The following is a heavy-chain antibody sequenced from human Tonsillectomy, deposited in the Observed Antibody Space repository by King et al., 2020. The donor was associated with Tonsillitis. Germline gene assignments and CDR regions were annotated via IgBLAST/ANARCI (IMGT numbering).Heavy chain of an antibody. D-gene: IGHD2/OR15-2a*01. Sequence: VQLVESGAEVKKPGASVKVSCKASGYTFTSYDITWVRQAPGQGLEGRGWISASNGNTNYAQRIQGRVTMTTDTSTTTAYMELRSLRSDDTAVYSCARGPYFTVTTSFYGMDVWGQGTTVTVSS. CDR3: ARGPYFTVTTSFYGMDV. CDR1: GYTFTSYD. CDR2: ISASNGNT. J-gene: IGHJ6*02. V-gene: IGHV1-18*04.